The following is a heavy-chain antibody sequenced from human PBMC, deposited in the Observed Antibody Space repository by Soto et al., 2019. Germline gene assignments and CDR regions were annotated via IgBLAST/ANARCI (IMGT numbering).Heavy chain of an antibody. J-gene: IGHJ3*02. CDR3: AKGAQAANDAFDI. CDR2: ISYDGSNK. V-gene: IGHV3-30*18. CDR1: GFTFSSYG. Sequence: GGSLRLSCAASGFTFSSYGMHWVRQAPGKGLEWVAVISYDGSNKYYADSVKGRFTISRDNSKNTLYLQMNSLRAEDTAVYYCAKGAQAANDAFDIWGQGTMVTVSS. D-gene: IGHD2-15*01.